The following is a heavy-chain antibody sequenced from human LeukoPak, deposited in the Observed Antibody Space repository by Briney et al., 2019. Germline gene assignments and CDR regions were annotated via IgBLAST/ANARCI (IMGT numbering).Heavy chain of an antibody. J-gene: IGHJ4*02. CDR2: ISGSGGST. D-gene: IGHD6-19*01. CDR1: GFTFSSYA. CDR3: AKDKGIAVAGGVWGFDY. Sequence: PGGSLRLSCAASGFTFSSYAMSWVRQAPGKGLEWVSAISGSGGSTYYADSVKGRFTISRDNSKNTLCLQMNSLRAEDTAVHYCAKDKGIAVAGGVWGFDYWGQGTLVTVSS. V-gene: IGHV3-23*01.